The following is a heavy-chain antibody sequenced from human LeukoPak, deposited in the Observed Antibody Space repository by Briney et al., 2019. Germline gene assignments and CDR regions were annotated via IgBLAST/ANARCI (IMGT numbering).Heavy chain of an antibody. CDR1: GSIFTNYW. V-gene: IGHV5-51*01. D-gene: IGHD6-19*01. J-gene: IGHJ4*02. CDR2: IYPGDSDT. CDR3: ARRYSSGWYLDY. Sequence: GASLQISCNTSGSIFTNYWIGWVRQLPGKGLECMGIIYPGDSDTRYSPSFQGQVTISADKSISTAYLQWSSLKASDTAMYYCARRYSSGWYLDYWGQGTLVTVSS.